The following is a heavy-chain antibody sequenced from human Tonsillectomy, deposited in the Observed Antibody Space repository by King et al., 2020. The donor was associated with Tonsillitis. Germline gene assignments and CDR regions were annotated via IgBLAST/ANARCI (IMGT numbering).Heavy chain of an antibody. CDR1: GFTFSSYW. D-gene: IGHD6-6*01. CDR3: ARDMGSDIAAFSAAFDI. V-gene: IGHV3-7*01. CDR2: IKQDGSEK. J-gene: IGHJ3*02. Sequence: QLVQSGGGLVQPGGSLRLSCAASGFTFSSYWMSWVRQAPGKGLEWVANIKQDGSEKYYVDSVKGRFTISRDNAKNSLYLQINSLRAEDTAVYYCARDMGSDIAAFSAAFDIWGQGTMVTVSS.